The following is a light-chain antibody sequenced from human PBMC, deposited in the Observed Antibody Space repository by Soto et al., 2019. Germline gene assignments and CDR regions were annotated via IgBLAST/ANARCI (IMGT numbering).Light chain of an antibody. Sequence: EIVLTQSPATLSLSPRERATLSCRASQSVGTYLAWYQQKPGQAPRLLIYHASNRATGIPARFSGSGSGTDFTLTISSLEPEDFAVFYCQQRSNWPLTFGGGTKVEI. J-gene: IGKJ4*01. CDR3: QQRSNWPLT. V-gene: IGKV3-11*01. CDR2: HAS. CDR1: QSVGTY.